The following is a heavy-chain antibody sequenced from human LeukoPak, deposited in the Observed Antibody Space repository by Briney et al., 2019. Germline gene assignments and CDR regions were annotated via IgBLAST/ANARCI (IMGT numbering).Heavy chain of an antibody. Sequence: ASVKVSCKASGYTFTGYYMHWVRQAPGQGLEWMGWINSNSGGTNYAQKFQGRVTMTRDTSISTAYMELSRLRSDDTAVYYCARANSYGSGSLVNWGQGTLVTVSS. CDR2: INSNSGGT. D-gene: IGHD3-10*01. CDR1: GYTFTGYY. CDR3: ARANSYGSGSLVN. J-gene: IGHJ4*02. V-gene: IGHV1-2*02.